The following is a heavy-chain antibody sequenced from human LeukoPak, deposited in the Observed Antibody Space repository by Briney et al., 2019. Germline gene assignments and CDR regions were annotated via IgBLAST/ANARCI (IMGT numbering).Heavy chain of an antibody. D-gene: IGHD6-13*01. CDR3: ARDPLSSSSFDL. CDR1: GFTFSSYS. J-gene: IGHJ4*02. CDR2: ISSRSATI. Sequence: GGSLRLSCAASGFTFSSYSMNWVRQAPGKGLEWVSYISSRSATIYYADSVKGRFTISRDNAKNSLYLQMNSLRAEDTAAYYCARDPLSSSSFDLWGQGTLVTVSS. V-gene: IGHV3-48*01.